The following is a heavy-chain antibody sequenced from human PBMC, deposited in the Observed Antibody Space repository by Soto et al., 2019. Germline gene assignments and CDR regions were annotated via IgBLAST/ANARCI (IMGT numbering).Heavy chain of an antibody. V-gene: IGHV2-5*02. D-gene: IGHD2-2*01. J-gene: IGHJ5*02. CDR3: AHSPVDIVVVPAAEGWFDP. CDR2: IYWDDDK. Sequence: QITLKESGPTLVNPTQTLTLTCTFSGFSLSTSGVGVGWIRQPPGKALEWLALIYWDDDKRYSPSLKSRLTITKDTSKNQVVLKMTNMDPVDTATYYCAHSPVDIVVVPAAEGWFDPWGQGTLVTVSS. CDR1: GFSLSTSGVG.